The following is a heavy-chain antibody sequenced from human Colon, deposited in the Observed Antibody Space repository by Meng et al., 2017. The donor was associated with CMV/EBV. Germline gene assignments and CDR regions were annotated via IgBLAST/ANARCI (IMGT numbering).Heavy chain of an antibody. D-gene: IGHD2-2*01. CDR2: IRTSGTDR. CDR3: ARDDCSSTSCYFDY. Sequence: GESLKISCAVSGFTFSDGYMSWKCQAPGKGLEWVSDIRTSGTDRYCADSVKGRFTISRDNSKNTLYLQMNSLRAEDTAVYYCARDDCSSTSCYFDYWGQGTLVTVSS. J-gene: IGHJ4*02. V-gene: IGHV3-11*04. CDR1: GFTFSDGY.